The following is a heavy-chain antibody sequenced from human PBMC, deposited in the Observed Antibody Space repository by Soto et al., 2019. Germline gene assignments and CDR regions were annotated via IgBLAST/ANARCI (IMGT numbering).Heavy chain of an antibody. V-gene: IGHV3-23*01. CDR1: GFTFSSYA. D-gene: IGHD6-13*01. J-gene: IGHJ6*02. CDR2: ISGSGDST. CDR3: AKDSDGAAAGPTKFYGMDV. Sequence: GGSLRLSCAASGFTFSSYAMSWVRQAPGKGLEWVSVISGSGDSTYYADSVRGRFTISRDNSKNTLYLQMNSLRAEDTAVYYCAKDSDGAAAGPTKFYGMDVWGQGTTVTVSS.